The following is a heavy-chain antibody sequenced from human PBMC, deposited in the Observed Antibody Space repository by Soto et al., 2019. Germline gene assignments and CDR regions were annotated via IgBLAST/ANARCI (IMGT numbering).Heavy chain of an antibody. J-gene: IGHJ4*02. CDR2: INPDTGGT. V-gene: IGHV1-2*02. CDR3: ARKVATFNFAH. CDR1: GYMLTDYY. D-gene: IGHD5-12*01. Sequence: QVQVVQSGTEVKKPGASVKVSCKASGYMLTDYYMNWVRQAPGRGLEWMGWINPDTGGTMYDQKFQGRVTMTRDTAINTAEMELSRPQSADTAMYYCARKVATFNFAHWGQGTLVTVSS.